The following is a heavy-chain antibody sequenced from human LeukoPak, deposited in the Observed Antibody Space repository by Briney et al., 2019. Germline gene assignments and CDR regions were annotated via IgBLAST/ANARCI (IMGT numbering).Heavy chain of an antibody. V-gene: IGHV4-39*01. CDR2: IYYSGST. J-gene: IGHJ4*02. Sequence: SETLSLTCTVSGGSISSSSYYWGWIRQPPGEGLEWIGSIYYSGSTYYNPSLKSRVTISVDTSKNQFSLKLSSVTAADTAVYYCARLDTSVSYSSSWFFDYWGQGTLVTVSS. CDR1: GGSISSSSYY. CDR3: ARLDTSVSYSSSWFFDY. D-gene: IGHD6-13*01.